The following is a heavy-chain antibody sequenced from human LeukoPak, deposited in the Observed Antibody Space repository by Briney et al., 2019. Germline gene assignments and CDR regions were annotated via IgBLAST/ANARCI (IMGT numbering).Heavy chain of an antibody. D-gene: IGHD6-13*01. CDR2: IIPIFGTA. CDR1: GGTLSSYA. V-gene: IGHV1-69*05. J-gene: IGHJ4*02. Sequence: SVKVSCKASGGTLSSYAISWVRQAPGQGLEWMGGIIPIFGTANYAQKFQGRVTITTDESTSTAYMELSSLRSEDTAVYYCARDTAAAGTYYFDYWGQGTLVTVSS. CDR3: ARDTAAAGTYYFDY.